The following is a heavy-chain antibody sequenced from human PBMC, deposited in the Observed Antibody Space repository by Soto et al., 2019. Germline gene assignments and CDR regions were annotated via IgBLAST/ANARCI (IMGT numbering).Heavy chain of an antibody. V-gene: IGHV2-5*02. CDR3: ALRLRSSNGLRTFDY. Sequence: QITLEESGPTLLKPTQTLTRTCTFSGVSFRSSGVPVGLILQPPGKALEWAAFSCWDDDNRYRATLKGRITITTDTSNNQVVLTMTHIAPVDTGAYYCALRLRSSNGLRTFDYCGQGIVVTVSS. J-gene: IGHJ4*02. CDR1: GVSFRSSGVP. CDR2: SCWDDDN. D-gene: IGHD1-26*01.